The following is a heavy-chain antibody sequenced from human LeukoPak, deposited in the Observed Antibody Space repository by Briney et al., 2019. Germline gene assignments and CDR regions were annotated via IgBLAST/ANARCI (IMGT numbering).Heavy chain of an antibody. CDR2: MNPNSGNT. Sequence: ASVKVSCKASGYTFASYDINWVRQATGQGLEWMGWMNPNSGNTGYAQKFQGRVTMTRNTSMSTAYMELSSLRSDDTAVYYCARGGTMIVVVTPGGPYYMDVWGKGTTVTVSS. V-gene: IGHV1-8*01. D-gene: IGHD3-22*01. CDR1: GYTFASYD. J-gene: IGHJ6*03. CDR3: ARGGTMIVVVTPGGPYYMDV.